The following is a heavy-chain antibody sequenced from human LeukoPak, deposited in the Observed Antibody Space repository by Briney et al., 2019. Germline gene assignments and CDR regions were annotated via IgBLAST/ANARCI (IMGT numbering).Heavy chain of an antibody. V-gene: IGHV3-30*02. D-gene: IGHD3-10*01. CDR1: GFTLSNFG. J-gene: IGHJ3*01. CDR3: ARGGRSVIRGPQATFDV. Sequence: GVSLRLSCAASGFTLSNFGMHWVRQAPGKGLEWLAFIRYDGGDEQYADSVKGRFTISRDYFKNTLYLQMNSLRIEDSALYYCARGGRSVIRGPQATFDVWGQGTLVTVPS. CDR2: IRYDGGDE.